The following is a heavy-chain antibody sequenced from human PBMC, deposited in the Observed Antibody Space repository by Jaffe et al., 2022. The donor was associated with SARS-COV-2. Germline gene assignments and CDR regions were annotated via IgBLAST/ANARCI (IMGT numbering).Heavy chain of an antibody. J-gene: IGHJ4*02. CDR1: GFTFSDYD. CDR3: ARGGSTWSSLDY. Sequence: QVQLVESGGGLVKPGGSLRLSCAVSGFTFSDYDMSWIRQAPGKGLEWVSYISSSGSFMNHADSVKGRITISRDNAKNSLDLQMNSLRAEDTAVYYCARGGSTWSSLDYWGQGTLVTVSS. CDR2: ISSSGSFM. D-gene: IGHD6-13*01. V-gene: IGHV3-11*06.